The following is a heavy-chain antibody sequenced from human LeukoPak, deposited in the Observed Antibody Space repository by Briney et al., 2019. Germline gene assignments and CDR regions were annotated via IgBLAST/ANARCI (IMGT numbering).Heavy chain of an antibody. D-gene: IGHD3-9*01. CDR3: AREGVLTGQPYWYFDL. CDR1: GYTFTGYY. CDR2: INPNSGGT. J-gene: IGHJ2*01. Sequence: ASVKVSCKASGYTFTGYYMHWVRQAPGQGLVWMGWINPNSGGTNYAQKFQGRVTMTRDTSISTAYMELSRLRSDDTAVYYCAREGVLTGQPYWYFDLWGRGTLVTVSS. V-gene: IGHV1-2*02.